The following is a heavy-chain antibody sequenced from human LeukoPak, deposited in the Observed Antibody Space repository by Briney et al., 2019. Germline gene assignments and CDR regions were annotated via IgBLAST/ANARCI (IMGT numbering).Heavy chain of an antibody. D-gene: IGHD3-3*01. CDR3: AREASGYDFWSGYSYYFDY. CDR1: GYTFTSHA. Sequence: EASVKVSCKASGYTFTSHAVNWVRQAPGQGLEWMGWINTNTGNPTYAQGFTGRFVFSLDTSVSTAYLQISSLKAEDTAVYYCAREASGYDFWSGYSYYFDYWGQGTLVTVSS. V-gene: IGHV7-4-1*02. CDR2: INTNTGNP. J-gene: IGHJ4*02.